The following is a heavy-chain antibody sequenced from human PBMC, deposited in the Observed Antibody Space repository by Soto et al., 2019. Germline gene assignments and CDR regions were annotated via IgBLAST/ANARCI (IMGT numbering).Heavy chain of an antibody. CDR1: GGSISSSNW. CDR2: IFYSGST. V-gene: IGHV4-39*01. Sequence: SETLSLTCAVSGGSISSSNWWSWVRQPPGKGLEWIGSIFYSGSTYYNPSLKSRVTISVDTSKNQFSLKLSSVTAADTAVYYCASHLTYCSAGSCYSDFPYYGMDVWGQGTTVTVSS. D-gene: IGHD2-15*01. J-gene: IGHJ6*02. CDR3: ASHLTYCSAGSCYSDFPYYGMDV.